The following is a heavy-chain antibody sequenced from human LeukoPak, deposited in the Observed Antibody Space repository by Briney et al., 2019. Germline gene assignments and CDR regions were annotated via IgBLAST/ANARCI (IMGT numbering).Heavy chain of an antibody. Sequence: GGSLRLSCAASGFTVSSNYMSWVRQAPGKGLEWVSVIYSGGSTYYADSVKGRLTISRDNSKNTLYLQMNSLRVEDTAVYYCARSFYGGNPLRYMDVWGKGTTVTVSS. CDR1: GFTVSSNY. V-gene: IGHV3-53*01. D-gene: IGHD4-23*01. CDR2: IYSGGST. J-gene: IGHJ6*03. CDR3: ARSFYGGNPLRYMDV.